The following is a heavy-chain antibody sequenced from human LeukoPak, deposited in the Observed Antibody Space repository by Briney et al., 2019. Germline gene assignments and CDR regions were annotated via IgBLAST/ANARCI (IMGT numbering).Heavy chain of an antibody. CDR1: GFTFSSYS. D-gene: IGHD1-26*01. Sequence: GRSLRLSCAASGFTFSSYSMNWVRQAPGKGLEWVSSISSSSSYIYYADSVKGRFTISRDNAKNSLYLQMNSLRAEDTAVYYCARVATVIVGAKSLGAFDIWGQGTMVTVSS. V-gene: IGHV3-21*01. CDR3: ARVATVIVGAKSLGAFDI. CDR2: ISSSSSYI. J-gene: IGHJ3*02.